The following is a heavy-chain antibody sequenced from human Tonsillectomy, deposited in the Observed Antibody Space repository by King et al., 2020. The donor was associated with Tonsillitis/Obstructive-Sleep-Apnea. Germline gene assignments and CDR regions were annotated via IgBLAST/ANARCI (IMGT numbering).Heavy chain of an antibody. CDR2: IYHSGST. J-gene: IGHJ3*02. CDR3: ATEGALNAFDI. Sequence: QLQESGSGLVKPSQTLSLTCAVSGGSISSGGYSWSWIRQPPGKGLEWIGYIYHSGSTYYNPSLKSRVTISVDRSKNQFSLKLSSVTAADTAVYYCATEGALNAFDIWGQGTMVTVSS. CDR1: GGSISSGGYS. V-gene: IGHV4-30-2*01. D-gene: IGHD3-16*01.